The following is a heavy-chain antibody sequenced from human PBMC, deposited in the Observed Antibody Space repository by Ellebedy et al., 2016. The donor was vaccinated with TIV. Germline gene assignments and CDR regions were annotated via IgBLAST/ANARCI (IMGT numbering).Heavy chain of an antibody. Sequence: GESLKISCAASGFTFSSYWMHWVRQAPGKGLVWISRINSDRSSTTYADSVKGRFTISRDNAKNTLYMQINSLRAEDTAVYYCARATAVGTYFYHGMDVWGQGTTVTVSS. CDR3: ARATAVGTYFYHGMDV. CDR1: GFTFSSYW. CDR2: INSDRSST. J-gene: IGHJ6*02. V-gene: IGHV3-74*01. D-gene: IGHD6-13*01.